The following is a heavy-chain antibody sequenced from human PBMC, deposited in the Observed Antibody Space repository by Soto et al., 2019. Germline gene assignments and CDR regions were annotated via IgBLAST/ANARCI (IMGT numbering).Heavy chain of an antibody. CDR2: ISGGGDTT. CDR1: GFTFNNYA. J-gene: IGHJ4*02. V-gene: IGHV3-23*01. D-gene: IGHD3-10*01. Sequence: EVQLLDSGGGLVQPGGSLRLSCAASGFTFNNYAMSWVRQAPGKGLEWVYDISGGGDTTSYADSVNGRLTVSRDGSKNPLYLQMSSLRAEDTTLYYCAKGRGRSGSLTPRVDCWGQGTLVRVSA. CDR3: AKGRGRSGSLTPRVDC.